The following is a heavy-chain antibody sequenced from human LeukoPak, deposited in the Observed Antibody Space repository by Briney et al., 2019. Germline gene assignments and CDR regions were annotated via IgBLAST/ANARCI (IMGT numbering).Heavy chain of an antibody. D-gene: IGHD1-26*01. Sequence: SVKVSFKASGGTFSIYAISWVRQAPGQGLEWMGRIIPIFGTANYAQKFQGRVTITADKSTSTAYMELSSLRSEDTAVYYCAKDAGSYEGDYWGQGTLVTVSS. CDR2: IIPIFGTA. J-gene: IGHJ4*02. CDR1: GGTFSIYA. V-gene: IGHV1-69*06. CDR3: AKDAGSYEGDY.